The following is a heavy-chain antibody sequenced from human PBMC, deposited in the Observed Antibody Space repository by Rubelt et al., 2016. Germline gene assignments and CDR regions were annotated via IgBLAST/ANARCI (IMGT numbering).Heavy chain of an antibody. J-gene: IGHJ4*02. V-gene: IGHV4-59*12. CDR2: IYYSGST. Sequence: YWSWIRQPPGQVLEWIGSIYYSGSTNYNPSLKSRVTISVDTSNNQFSLKLSSVTAADTAVYYCARDSTYYDLWSGYYNPLYAFDYWGQGTLVTVSS. CDR1: Y. CDR3: ARDSTYYDLWSGYYNPLYAFDY. D-gene: IGHD3-3*01.